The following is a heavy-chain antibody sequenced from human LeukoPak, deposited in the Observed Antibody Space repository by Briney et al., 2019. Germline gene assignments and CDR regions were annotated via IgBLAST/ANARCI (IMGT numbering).Heavy chain of an antibody. CDR3: APTAEAYTSWWKV. D-gene: IGHD3-16*01. V-gene: IGHV1-2*02. CDR2: INPDSGFT. Sequence: SVRVCCMASGYKFIDDYMHWVRQAPGQGLEFMGWINPDSGFTNYAQKFKGRVTMTRDTSISAAYLEVRNLTSDGTAVRVCAPTAEAYTSWWKVWGQGTLVTVSS. J-gene: IGHJ4*02. CDR1: GYKFIDDY.